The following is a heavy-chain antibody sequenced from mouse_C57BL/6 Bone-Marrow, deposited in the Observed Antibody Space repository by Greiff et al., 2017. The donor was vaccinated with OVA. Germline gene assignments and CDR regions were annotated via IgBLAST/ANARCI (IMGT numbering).Heavy chain of an antibody. Sequence: EVQRVESGGGLVKPGGSLKLSCAASGFTFSDYGMHWVRQAPEKGLEWVAYISSGSSTIYYADTVKGRFTISRDNAKNTLFLQMTSLRSEDTAMYYCARSYYSNYGVFAWFAYWGQGTLVTVSA. D-gene: IGHD2-5*01. V-gene: IGHV5-17*01. CDR3: ARSYYSNYGVFAWFAY. J-gene: IGHJ3*01. CDR2: ISSGSSTI. CDR1: GFTFSDYG.